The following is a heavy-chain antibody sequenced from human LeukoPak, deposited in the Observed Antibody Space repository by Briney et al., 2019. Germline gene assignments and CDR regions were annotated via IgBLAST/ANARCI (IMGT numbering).Heavy chain of an antibody. V-gene: IGHV4-59*01. CDR3: ARSSYYYGADALDI. J-gene: IGHJ3*02. D-gene: IGHD3-10*01. Sequence: SETLSLTCTVSGGSISSYYWSWIRQPPGKGLEWIGYIYYSGSTNYNPSLKSRVTISVDTSKNQFSLKLSSVTAADTAVYYCARSSYYYGADALDIWGQGTMVTVSS. CDR1: GGSISSYY. CDR2: IYYSGST.